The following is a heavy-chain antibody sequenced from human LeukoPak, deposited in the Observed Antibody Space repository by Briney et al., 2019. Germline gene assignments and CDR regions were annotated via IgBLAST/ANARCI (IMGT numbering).Heavy chain of an antibody. CDR1: GFTFSSYW. CDR3: ARGGGLDV. J-gene: IGHJ6*02. V-gene: IGHV3-7*03. D-gene: IGHD3-16*01. CDR2: INHNGNVN. Sequence: GGSLRLSCAASGFTFSSYWMNWARQAPGKGLEWVASINHNGNVNYYVDSVKGRFTISRDNTKNSLYLQMSNLRAEDMAVYFCARGGGLDVWGQGATVTVS.